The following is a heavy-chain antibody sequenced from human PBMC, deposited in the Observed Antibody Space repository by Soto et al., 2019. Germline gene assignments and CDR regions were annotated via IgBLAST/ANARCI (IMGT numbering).Heavy chain of an antibody. CDR1: GGSISSYY. J-gene: IGHJ6*03. CDR3: ARRDVVVVPAAMLTYYYYYMDV. Sequence: PSETLSLTCTVSGGSISSYYWSWIRQPPGKGLEWIGYIYYSGSTNYNPSLKSRVTISVDTSKNQFSLKLSSVTAADTAVYYCARRDVVVVPAAMLTYYYYYMDVWGKGTTVTVSS. V-gene: IGHV4-59*08. D-gene: IGHD2-2*01. CDR2: IYYSGST.